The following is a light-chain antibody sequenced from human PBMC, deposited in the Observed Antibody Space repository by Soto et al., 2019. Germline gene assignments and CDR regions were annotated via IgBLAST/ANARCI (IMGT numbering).Light chain of an antibody. J-gene: IGKJ1*01. CDR3: QQYGSSYWT. CDR2: GAS. CDR1: QSVPRTY. Sequence: DIVLTQSPSSLSLSPGERATLSCRASQSVPRTYLAWYQQKPGQTPSLLIYGASTRATGIPDRFSGSGSGTDFTLTISRLEPEDFGVYYCQQYGSSYWTFGQGTKVEIK. V-gene: IGKV3-20*01.